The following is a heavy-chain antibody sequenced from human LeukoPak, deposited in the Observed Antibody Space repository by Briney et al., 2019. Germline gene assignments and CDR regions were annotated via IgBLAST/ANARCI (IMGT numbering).Heavy chain of an antibody. V-gene: IGHV1-18*01. Sequence: ASVKVSCKASVYTSIDYGVSWVRQAPGQGLEWMGWISTYNGHTYYAQKLQGRVTMTTDTSTSTAYMELRSLRSDDTAVYYCARDAAAAGPFDYWGQGTLVTVSS. CDR2: ISTYNGHT. D-gene: IGHD6-13*01. CDR3: ARDAAAAGPFDY. CDR1: VYTSIDYG. J-gene: IGHJ4*02.